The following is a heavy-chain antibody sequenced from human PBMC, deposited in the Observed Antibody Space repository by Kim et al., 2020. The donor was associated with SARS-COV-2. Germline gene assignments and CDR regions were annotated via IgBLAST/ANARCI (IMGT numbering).Heavy chain of an antibody. V-gene: IGHV3-48*02. J-gene: IGHJ4*02. CDR1: GFSFNTYA. Sequence: GGSLRLSCAASGFSFNTYAMNWVRQAPGRGLDWISYISSSSKTIKYADSVKGRFTIPRDNAKNSLYLQMRSLRDEDTAVYYCARDLGAVRGDYCFDYWGQGTLVTVSS. D-gene: IGHD3-16*01. CDR2: ISSSSKTI. CDR3: ARDLGAVRGDYCFDY.